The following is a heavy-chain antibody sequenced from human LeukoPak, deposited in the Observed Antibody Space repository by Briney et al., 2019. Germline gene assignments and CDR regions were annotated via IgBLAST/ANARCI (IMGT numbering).Heavy chain of an antibody. J-gene: IGHJ4*02. CDR1: GYLISTGYY. CDR3: ARQSNNWNSKTFDY. Sequence: PSETLSLTXAVSGYLISTGYYWGWVRRTPGRGLEWIASVYHTESTFYNPSHESRVTTSVDTSKNQFSLKLSSVTAADTAVYYCARQSNNWNSKTFDYWGQGTLVTVSS. D-gene: IGHD1-7*01. CDR2: VYHTEST. V-gene: IGHV4-38-2*01.